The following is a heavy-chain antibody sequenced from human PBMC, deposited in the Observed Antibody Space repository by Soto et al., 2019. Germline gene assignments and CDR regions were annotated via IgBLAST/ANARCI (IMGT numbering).Heavy chain of an antibody. CDR1: GGSFSDYS. J-gene: IGHJ4*02. CDR3: ARGLCSGDAYSGGWYYFDY. V-gene: IGHV4-34*01. CDR2: INHSGSA. Sequence: QVQLQQWGAGLLKPSETLSLTCAVYGGSFSDYSWTWIRQPPGKALEWIGQINHSGSANYNPSLRSRVIISIGTPKNQFSLELTSVTAADTAVYYCARGLCSGDAYSGGWYYFDYWGQGTLVTVSS. D-gene: IGHD2-15*01.